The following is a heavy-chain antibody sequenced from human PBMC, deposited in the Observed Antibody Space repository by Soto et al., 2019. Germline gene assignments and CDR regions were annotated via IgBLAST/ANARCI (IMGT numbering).Heavy chain of an antibody. CDR3: ARDLVGATI. V-gene: IGHV3-21*01. Sequence: EVQLVESGGGLVKPGGSLRLSCAASGFTFSSYSMNWVRQAPGKELGWVSSISSSSNYIYYADSVKGRFTIPRDNANNSLYRQMNSLGAEDTAMYYCARDLVGATIWGQGTLVTVSS. J-gene: IGHJ4*02. CDR1: GFTFSSYS. D-gene: IGHD1-26*01. CDR2: ISSSSNYI.